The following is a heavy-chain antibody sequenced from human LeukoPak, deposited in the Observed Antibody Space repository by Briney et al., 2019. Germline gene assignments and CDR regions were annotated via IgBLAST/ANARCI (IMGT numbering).Heavy chain of an antibody. CDR2: IGGSGGST. Sequence: PGGSLRLSCAASGFTVSSNYMSWVRQAPGKGLEWVSTIGGSGGSTYYADSVKGRFTISRDNSKNTLHLQMNSLRAEDTAVYYCAKHSSFDYWGQGTLVTVSS. J-gene: IGHJ4*02. CDR3: AKHSSFDY. CDR1: GFTVSSNY. V-gene: IGHV3-23*01. D-gene: IGHD3-22*01.